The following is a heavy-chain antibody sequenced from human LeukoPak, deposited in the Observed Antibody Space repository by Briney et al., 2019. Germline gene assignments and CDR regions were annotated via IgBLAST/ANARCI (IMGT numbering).Heavy chain of an antibody. J-gene: IGHJ4*02. V-gene: IGHV1-2*02. CDR3: ARDYGSGSYRPASFDY. Sequence: ASVKVSCKASGYTFTGYYMHWVRQAPGQGLEWMGWINPNSGGTNYAQKFQGRVTITRDTSISTAYMELSRLRSDDTAVYYCARDYGSGSYRPASFDYWGQGTLVTVSS. CDR2: INPNSGGT. D-gene: IGHD3-10*01. CDR1: GYTFTGYY.